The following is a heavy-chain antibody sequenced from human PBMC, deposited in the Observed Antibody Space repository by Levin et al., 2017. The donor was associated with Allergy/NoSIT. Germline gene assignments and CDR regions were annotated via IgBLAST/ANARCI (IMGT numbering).Heavy chain of an antibody. J-gene: IGHJ4*02. Sequence: SETLSLTCTVSGGSVSSGSYYWSWIRQPPGKGLEWIGYIYYSGSTNYNPSLKSRVTISVDTSKNQFSLKLSSVTAADTAVYYCARGGSSGWTPQDYWGQGTLVTVSS. V-gene: IGHV4-61*01. D-gene: IGHD6-19*01. CDR1: GGSVSSGSYY. CDR3: ARGGSSGWTPQDY. CDR2: IYYSGST.